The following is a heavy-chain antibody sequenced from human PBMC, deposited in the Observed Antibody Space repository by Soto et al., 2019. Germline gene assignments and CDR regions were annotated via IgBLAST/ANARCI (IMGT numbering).Heavy chain of an antibody. CDR2: ISAYNGNT. CDR3: ASDPPPPYY. Sequence: ASVKVSCKASGSTFTGYYMHWVRRAPGQGLEWMGWISAYNGNTNYAQKLQGRVTMTTDTSTSTAYMELRSLRSDDTAVYYCASDPPPPYYWGQGTLVTVSS. CDR1: GSTFTGYY. V-gene: IGHV1-18*04. D-gene: IGHD2-21*01. J-gene: IGHJ4*02.